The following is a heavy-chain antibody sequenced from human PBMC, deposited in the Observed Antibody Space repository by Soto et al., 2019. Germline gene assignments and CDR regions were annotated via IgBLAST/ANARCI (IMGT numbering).Heavy chain of an antibody. J-gene: IGHJ4*01. CDR3: ARAGIWWDIFRAFDQ. V-gene: IGHV3-30-3*01. CDR1: GFFFSSYG. Sequence: QVQLVESGGGVVQPGRSLRLSCAASGFFFSSYGLFWVLQAPGKGLESVTFISHDGSNKKYADSVQGRFTISRDNSKNTLYLQMNNLRPEDSTMYYCARAGIWWDIFRAFDQWGHGTLVTVSS. CDR2: ISHDGSNK. D-gene: IGHD5-12*01.